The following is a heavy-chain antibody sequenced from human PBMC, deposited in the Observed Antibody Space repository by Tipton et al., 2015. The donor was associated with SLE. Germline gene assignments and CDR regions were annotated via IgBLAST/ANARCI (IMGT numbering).Heavy chain of an antibody. D-gene: IGHD4-17*01. V-gene: IGHV3-74*01. CDR2: ISTDGRSR. J-gene: IGHJ4*02. CDR3: ARGVTTQSFDY. Sequence: GSLRLSCAASGFTFGTYWMHWVRQVPGKGLLWVARISTDGRSRDYADSVKGRFTISRNNSKNTVYLQMNSLRAEDTAVYYCARGVTTQSFDYWGQGTLVTVSS. CDR1: GFTFGTYW.